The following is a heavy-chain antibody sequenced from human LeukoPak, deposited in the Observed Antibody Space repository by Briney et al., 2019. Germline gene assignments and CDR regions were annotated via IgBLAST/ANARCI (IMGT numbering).Heavy chain of an antibody. CDR1: GFTFSSYS. D-gene: IGHD3-9*01. V-gene: IGHV3-21*01. Sequence: GGSLRLSCAASGFTFSSYSMNWVRQAPGKGLEWVSSISSSSYIYYADSVKGRFTISRDNAKNSLYLQMNSLRAEDTAVYYCARTLRYFDWLDDYWGQGTLVTVSS. CDR2: ISSSSYI. J-gene: IGHJ4*02. CDR3: ARTLRYFDWLDDY.